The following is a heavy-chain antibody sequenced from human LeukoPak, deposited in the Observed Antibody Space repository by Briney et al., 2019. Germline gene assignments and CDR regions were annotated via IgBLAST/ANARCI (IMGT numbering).Heavy chain of an antibody. CDR1: GFTFSIYW. CDR2: IQQDGGEK. J-gene: IGHJ4*02. CDR3: ARLRGERFLEWLPHFDY. Sequence: PGGSLRLSCAASGFTFSIYWMNWVRQAPGKGLEWVAHIQQDGGEKYYVDSVKGRFTISRDNAKNSLFLQMNSLRAEDTAVYYCARLRGERFLEWLPHFDYWGQGTLVTVSS. V-gene: IGHV3-7*01. D-gene: IGHD3-3*01.